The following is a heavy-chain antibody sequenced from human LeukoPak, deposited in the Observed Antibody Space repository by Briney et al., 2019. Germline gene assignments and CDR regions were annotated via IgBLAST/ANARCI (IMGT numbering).Heavy chain of an antibody. V-gene: IGHV4-39*01. CDR3: ARTHEVNAFDI. CDR1: GGSISSSSYY. CDR2: IYYSGST. D-gene: IGHD3-10*01. J-gene: IGHJ3*02. Sequence: SETLSLTCTVSGGSISSSSYYWGWIRQPPGKGLEWIGSIYYSGSTYYNPSLKSRVTISVDTSKNQFSLKLSSVTAADTAVYYCARTHEVNAFDIWGQGTMVTVSS.